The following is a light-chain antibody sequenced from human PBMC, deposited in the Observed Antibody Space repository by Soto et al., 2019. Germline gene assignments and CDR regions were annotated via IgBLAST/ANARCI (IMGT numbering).Light chain of an antibody. CDR2: VAS. Sequence: DIQMTQSPSSLSASVGDSVTITCRASQTINSYLSWYQQKPGKAPKLLINVASTLQGGVPSRFSGSGSGTEFTLAISSLQPEDSATYYCQQSISTPQTFGGGTKVEVK. CDR3: QQSISTPQT. CDR1: QTINSY. V-gene: IGKV1-39*01. J-gene: IGKJ4*01.